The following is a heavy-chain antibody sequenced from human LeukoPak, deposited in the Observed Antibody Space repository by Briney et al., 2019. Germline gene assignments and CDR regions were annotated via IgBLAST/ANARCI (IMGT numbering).Heavy chain of an antibody. D-gene: IGHD1-1*01. J-gene: IGHJ4*02. Sequence: ASVKVSCKASGYTFTKNGISWVRQAPGQGLEWMGWINAYNGNTNYAQNLQGRVTMTTDTSTSTAYMELRSLRSDDTAVYYCARRQGTTLNFDYWGQGTLVTVSS. V-gene: IGHV1-18*01. CDR2: INAYNGNT. CDR3: ARRQGTTLNFDY. CDR1: GYTFTKNG.